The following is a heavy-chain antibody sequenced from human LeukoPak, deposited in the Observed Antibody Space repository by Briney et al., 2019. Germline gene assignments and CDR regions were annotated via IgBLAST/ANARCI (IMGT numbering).Heavy chain of an antibody. CDR1: GYTFNNHY. J-gene: IGHJ4*02. D-gene: IGHD6-19*01. V-gene: IGHV1-46*02. CDR2: INPSGGST. CDR3: ARQGAYSSAIGMGC. Sequence: VAAVKVSCKASGYTFNNHYMYWVRHAPGQGLEWMGVINPSGGSTSYAQKFQGRVTMTRDTSTRTVYMEVNSLRSEDTAVYCCARQGAYSSAIGMGCWGQGTLVTVSS.